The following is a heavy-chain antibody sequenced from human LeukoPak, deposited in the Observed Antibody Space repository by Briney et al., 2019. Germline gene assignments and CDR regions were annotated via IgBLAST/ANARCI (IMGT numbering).Heavy chain of an antibody. CDR2: IYTGGAT. V-gene: IGHV3-53*01. CDR3: AREVSGHGDYFDY. J-gene: IGHJ4*02. D-gene: IGHD2-8*01. Sequence: GGSLRLSCAAPGFTVSTNYMSWVRQAPGKGLEWVSVIYTGGATYYADSVKGRFTISRDSSKNILYLQMNSLRADDTAVYYCAREVSGHGDYFDYWGQGTLVTVSS. CDR1: GFTVSTNY.